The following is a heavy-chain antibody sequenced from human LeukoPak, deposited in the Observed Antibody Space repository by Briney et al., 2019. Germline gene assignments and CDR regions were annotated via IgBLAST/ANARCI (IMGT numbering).Heavy chain of an antibody. CDR2: ISSSSYI. CDR1: GFTFSDPY. J-gene: IGHJ2*01. Sequence: GGSLRLSCEASGFTFSDPYMNWVRQAPGKGLEWVSSISSSSYIYYADSVKGRFTISRDNARNSLYLQMNSLRAEDTAVYYCARDGLAAATLHWCFDLWGRGTLVTVSS. D-gene: IGHD2-15*01. V-gene: IGHV3-69-1*01. CDR3: ARDGLAAATLHWCFDL.